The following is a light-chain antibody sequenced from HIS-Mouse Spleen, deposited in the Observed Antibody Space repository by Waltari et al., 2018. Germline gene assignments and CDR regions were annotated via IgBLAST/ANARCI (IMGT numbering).Light chain of an antibody. J-gene: IGLJ3*02. V-gene: IGLV2-8*01. CDR1: SSDVGGYNY. CDR2: EVS. Sequence: QSALTQPPSASGSPGQSVTISCTGTSSDVGGYNYVSWYQQHPGKAPKLMIYEVSKRPPGAPDRFSGSKSGNTASLTVSGLQAEDEADYYCSSYAGSNNFEVFGGGTKLTVL. CDR3: SSYAGSNNFEV.